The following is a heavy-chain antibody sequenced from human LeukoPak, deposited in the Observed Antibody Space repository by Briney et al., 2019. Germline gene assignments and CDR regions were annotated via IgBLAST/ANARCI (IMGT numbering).Heavy chain of an antibody. J-gene: IGHJ4*02. CDR3: ARDSLRYGDYLDY. V-gene: IGHV3-23*01. D-gene: IGHD4-17*01. CDR2: ITGTGDTT. CDR1: GFSFTSYV. Sequence: GGSLRLSCAASGFSFTSYVMSWVRQAPGKGLEWVSAITGTGDTTYYIDSVKGRFTISRDNSKNTLYLQMNSLRAEDTAVYYCARDSLRYGDYLDYWGQGTLVTVSS.